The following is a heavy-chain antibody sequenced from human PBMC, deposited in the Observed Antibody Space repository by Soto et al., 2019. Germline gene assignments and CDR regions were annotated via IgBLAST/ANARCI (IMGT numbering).Heavy chain of an antibody. Sequence: GGSLRLSCAASGFAVGGFYMNWVRQAPGKGLEWVSVMFTTGTTYYADSVKGRFTISRDDSKNTLYLQMNSLRAEDTAVYYCARERYSYGFDYWGQGTVVTVSS. D-gene: IGHD5-18*01. CDR2: MFTTGTT. CDR1: GFAVGGFY. CDR3: ARERYSYGFDY. V-gene: IGHV3-53*01. J-gene: IGHJ4*02.